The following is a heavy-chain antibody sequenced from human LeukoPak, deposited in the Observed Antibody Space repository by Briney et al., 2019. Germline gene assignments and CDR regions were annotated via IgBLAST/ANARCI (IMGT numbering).Heavy chain of an antibody. CDR1: GGSISSYY. D-gene: IGHD2-2*01. Sequence: SETLSLTCTVSGGSISSYYWSWIRQPPGKGLEWIGYIYYSGSTNYNPSLKSRVTISVDTSKNQFSLKLSSVTAADTAVYYCARGHCSSTSCPGHYYYYYMDAWGKGTTVTVSS. CDR3: ARGHCSSTSCPGHYYYYYMDA. CDR2: IYYSGST. V-gene: IGHV4-59*01. J-gene: IGHJ6*03.